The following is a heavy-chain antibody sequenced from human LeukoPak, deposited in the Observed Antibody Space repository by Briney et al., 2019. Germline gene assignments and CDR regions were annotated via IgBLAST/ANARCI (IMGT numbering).Heavy chain of an antibody. V-gene: IGHV3-64*01. CDR2: ISSNGDST. D-gene: IGHD1-26*01. J-gene: IGHJ4*02. Sequence: SGGSLRLSCEAYGFTITSYAMHWVRQAPGKGLEYVSGISSNGDSTYYANSVKGRFTISRDSSKNTLYLQMGSLRTEDMAVYYCARASGPRSTTPTKGYFDFWGQGTLVTVSS. CDR3: ARASGPRSTTPTKGYFDF. CDR1: GFTITSYA.